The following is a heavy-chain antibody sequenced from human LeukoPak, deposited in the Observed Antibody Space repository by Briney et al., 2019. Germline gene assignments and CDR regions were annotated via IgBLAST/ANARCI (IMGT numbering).Heavy chain of an antibody. Sequence: SETLSLTCTVSGGSISSYYWSWIRQPPGKGLEWIGYIHYSGSTNYNPSLKSRVTISVDTSKNQFSLKLSSVTAADTAAYYCARGDYGGNFPDYWGQGTLVTVSS. CDR2: IHYSGST. CDR1: GGSISSYY. D-gene: IGHD4-23*01. V-gene: IGHV4-59*01. J-gene: IGHJ4*02. CDR3: ARGDYGGNFPDY.